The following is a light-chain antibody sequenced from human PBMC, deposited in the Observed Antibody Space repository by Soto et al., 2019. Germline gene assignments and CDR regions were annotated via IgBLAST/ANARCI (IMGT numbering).Light chain of an antibody. CDR3: QQSFSTPRT. Sequence: DIQMTQSPSSLSASVGDRVTISCRASQTINTYVNWYLQKPGKAPKLLIYAASSLHSGVPSRFSGSGSWTYFTLTISSLQPEDFATYYCQQSFSTPRTFGKGTKVEVK. J-gene: IGKJ1*01. CDR1: QTINTY. CDR2: AAS. V-gene: IGKV1-39*01.